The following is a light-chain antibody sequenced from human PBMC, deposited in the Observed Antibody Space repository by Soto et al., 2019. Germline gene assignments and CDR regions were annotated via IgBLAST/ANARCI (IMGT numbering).Light chain of an antibody. Sequence: DIVMTQSPDSLAVSLGERATINCKSSQSVSYNSKNYLAWYQQKPGQPPKLPIYWASTRESGVPDRFSGSGSGTDFTLTISSLQAEDVAVYYCQQYYSSPYTFGQGTKLEIK. V-gene: IGKV4-1*01. CDR1: QSVSYNSKNY. CDR3: QQYYSSPYT. CDR2: WAS. J-gene: IGKJ2*01.